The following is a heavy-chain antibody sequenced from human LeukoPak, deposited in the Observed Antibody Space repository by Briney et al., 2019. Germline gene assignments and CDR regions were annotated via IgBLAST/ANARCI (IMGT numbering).Heavy chain of an antibody. J-gene: IGHJ4*02. CDR1: GFTFSNYA. CDR3: ARRGYYDSSGYDY. V-gene: IGHV3-21*01. D-gene: IGHD3-22*01. CDR2: ISGSSTDI. Sequence: GGSLRLSCAASGFTFSNYAMNWVRQAPGKGLEWGSSISGSSTDIYYADSVKGRFTISRDNAKNSLYLQINSLRAEDTAIYYCARRGYYDSSGYDYWGQGTLVTVSS.